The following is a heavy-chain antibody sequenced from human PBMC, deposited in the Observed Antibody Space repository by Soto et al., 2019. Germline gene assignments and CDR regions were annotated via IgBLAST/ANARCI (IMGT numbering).Heavy chain of an antibody. Sequence: QVPLVQSGAEVKKPGASVKVSCKASGYTFTSYDINWVRQATGQGLEWMGWMNPNSGNTGYAQKFQGRVTMTRNTSISTAYMKLSSLRSEDTAVYYCARGQAVAGTALFFPFDSWGQGTLVTVSS. CDR1: GYTFTSYD. V-gene: IGHV1-8*01. CDR3: ARGQAVAGTALFFPFDS. D-gene: IGHD6-19*01. J-gene: IGHJ4*02. CDR2: MNPNSGNT.